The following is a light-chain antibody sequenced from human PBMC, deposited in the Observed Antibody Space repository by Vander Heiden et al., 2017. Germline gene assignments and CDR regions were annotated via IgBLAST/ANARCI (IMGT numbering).Light chain of an antibody. CDR1: QSISSY. Sequence: DIQMTQSPSSLSASVGDRVTITCRASQSISSYLNWYQQKPGKAPKLLIYAASSLQSGVPSRFSGSGSGTDFTLTSSSRQPEDFATYYCQQSYSTLLFTFGHGTKVDIK. CDR3: QQSYSTLLFT. CDR2: AAS. J-gene: IGKJ3*01. V-gene: IGKV1-39*01.